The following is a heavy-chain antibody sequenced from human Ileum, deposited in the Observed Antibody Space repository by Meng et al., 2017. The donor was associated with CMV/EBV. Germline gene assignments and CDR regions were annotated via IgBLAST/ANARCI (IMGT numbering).Heavy chain of an antibody. CDR3: AKDRRYSGSYYPDY. CDR2: INPNSGDT. CDR1: GYTCTGYY. J-gene: IGHJ4*02. Sequence: VQVVTSGAELKKPGAPVKVSCKASGYTCTGYYKHWVRQAPGQGLEWMGWINPNSGDTNYAQKFQGRVTMTRDTSISTAYLEVVKMRSDDTAVYFCAKDRRYSGSYYPDYWGQGTLVTVSS. D-gene: IGHD1-26*01. V-gene: IGHV1-2*02.